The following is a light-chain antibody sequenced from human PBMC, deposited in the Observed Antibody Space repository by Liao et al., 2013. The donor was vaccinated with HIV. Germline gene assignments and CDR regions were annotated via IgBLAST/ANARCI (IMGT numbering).Light chain of an antibody. Sequence: SYELTQPPSVSVAPGKTARITCGGNNIGSKSVHWYQQKPGQAPVLVIYYDKDRPSGIPVRFSGSNSGNTATLTITRVEAGDEADYYCQVWDGDFAVFGGGTKLTVL. V-gene: IGLV3-21*04. CDR2: YDK. CDR1: NIGSKS. J-gene: IGLJ2*01. CDR3: QVWDGDFAV.